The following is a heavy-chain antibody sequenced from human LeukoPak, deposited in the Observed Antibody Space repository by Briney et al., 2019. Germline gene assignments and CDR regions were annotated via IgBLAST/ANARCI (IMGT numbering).Heavy chain of an antibody. CDR1: GFTVSSNY. CDR3: AKDGYSKPAVVIYFDY. CDR2: IYSGYIT. V-gene: IGHV3-66*01. Sequence: GGSLRLSFAASGFTVSSNYMSWDRQAPGKGLEWVSVIYSGYITYYADSVKGRFTISRDNSKNTLYLQMNSLRAEDTAVYYCAKDGYSKPAVVIYFDYWGQGTLVTVSS. D-gene: IGHD3-22*01. J-gene: IGHJ4*02.